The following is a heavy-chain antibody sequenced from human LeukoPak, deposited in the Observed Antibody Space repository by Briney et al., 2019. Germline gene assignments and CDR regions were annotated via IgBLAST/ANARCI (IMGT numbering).Heavy chain of an antibody. Sequence: GGSLRLSCAASGFTFSSYAMSWVRQAPGKGLEWVSAISGSGGSTYYADSVKGRFTISRDNSKNTLYLQMNSLRAEDTAVYYCAKGIGQLWPNYYYYYMDVWGKGTTVTVSS. V-gene: IGHV3-23*01. CDR2: ISGSGGST. D-gene: IGHD5-18*01. CDR3: AKGIGQLWPNYYYYYMDV. CDR1: GFTFSSYA. J-gene: IGHJ6*03.